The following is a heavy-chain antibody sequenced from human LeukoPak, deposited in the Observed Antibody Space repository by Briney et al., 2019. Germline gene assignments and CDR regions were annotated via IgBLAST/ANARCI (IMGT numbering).Heavy chain of an antibody. CDR1: GFTFSSYA. V-gene: IGHV3-23*01. J-gene: IGHJ4*02. D-gene: IGHD6-19*01. Sequence: GGSLRLSCAASGFTFSSYAMSWVRQAPGKGLEWVSAISGSGGSTYYAGSVKGRFTISRDNSKNTLYLQMNSPRAEDTAVYYCATSRPYSSGWYVSFDYWGQGTLVTVSS. CDR2: ISGSGGST. CDR3: ATSRPYSSGWYVSFDY.